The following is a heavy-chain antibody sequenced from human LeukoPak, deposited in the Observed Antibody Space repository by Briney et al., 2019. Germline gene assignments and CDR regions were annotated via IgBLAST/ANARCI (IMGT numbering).Heavy chain of an antibody. CDR3: AKDLHYDFWSGYSKNSYYFDY. J-gene: IGHJ4*02. CDR1: GFTFSSYA. Sequence: GGSLRFSCAASGFTFSSYAMSWVRQAPGKGLEWVSAISGSGGSTYYADSVKGRFTISRDNSKNTLYLQMNSLRAEDTAVYYCAKDLHYDFWSGYSKNSYYFDYWGQGTLVTVSS. CDR2: ISGSGGST. V-gene: IGHV3-23*01. D-gene: IGHD3-3*01.